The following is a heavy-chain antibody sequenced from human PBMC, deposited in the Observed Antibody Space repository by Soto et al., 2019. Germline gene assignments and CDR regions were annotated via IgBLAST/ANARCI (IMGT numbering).Heavy chain of an antibody. CDR3: ARGRLDTIFGVVIIEFDP. Sequence: ASVKVCCKASGYTFTSYAMNWVRQAPGQGLEWMGWINTNTGNPTYAQGFTGRFVFSLDTSVSTAYLQICSLKAEDTAVYYCARGRLDTIFGVVIIEFDPWGHGTLFTVSP. CDR1: GYTFTSYA. CDR2: INTNTGNP. J-gene: IGHJ5*02. V-gene: IGHV7-4-1*01. D-gene: IGHD3-3*01.